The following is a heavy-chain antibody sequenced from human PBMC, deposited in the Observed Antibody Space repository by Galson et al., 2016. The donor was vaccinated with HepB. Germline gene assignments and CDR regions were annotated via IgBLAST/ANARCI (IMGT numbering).Heavy chain of an antibody. J-gene: IGHJ6*02. V-gene: IGHV1-3*04. CDR1: GYTFTTYA. CDR3: ARGHIVATVDYYSYVLDV. Sequence: SVKVSCKASGYTFTTYAMYWVRQAPGQRLEWMGWINTANGETKYSQKLQGRGTITWDTSANTAYMELNSLRSEDTAVYYCARGHIVATVDYYSYVLDVWGQGTTVTVSS. CDR2: INTANGET. D-gene: IGHD5-12*01.